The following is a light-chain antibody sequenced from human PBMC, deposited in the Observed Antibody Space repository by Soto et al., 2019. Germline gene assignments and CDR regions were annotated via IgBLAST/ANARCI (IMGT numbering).Light chain of an antibody. Sequence: EIVLTQSPGTLSLSPGERATLSCRARQRVNSRLAWYQHKPGQAPRLLISGASSRATGIPDRFSGSGSATDFTLTISRLEPEDFALYYCQHYGRSPITFGQGTRLEI. CDR1: QRVNSR. V-gene: IGKV3-20*01. CDR3: QHYGRSPIT. CDR2: GAS. J-gene: IGKJ5*01.